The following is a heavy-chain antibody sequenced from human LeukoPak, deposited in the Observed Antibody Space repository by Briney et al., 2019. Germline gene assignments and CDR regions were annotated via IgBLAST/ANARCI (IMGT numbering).Heavy chain of an antibody. Sequence: GGSLRLSCAASGFTVSSNYMSWVRQAPRKGLEWVSVIHSGGSTYYADSVKGRFTISRDNSKNTLYLQMNSLRAEDTAVYYCARDGRGYSGYAWGQGTLVTVSS. D-gene: IGHD5-12*01. CDR3: ARDGRGYSGYA. V-gene: IGHV3-53*01. CDR1: GFTVSSNY. J-gene: IGHJ4*02. CDR2: IHSGGST.